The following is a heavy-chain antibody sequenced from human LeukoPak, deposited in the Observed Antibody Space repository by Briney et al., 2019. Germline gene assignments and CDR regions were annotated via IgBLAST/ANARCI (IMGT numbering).Heavy chain of an antibody. Sequence: PSETLSLTCTVSGGSISNYHWGWLRQPPGKGLEWIGYIYYSGSTNDNPSLKSRVTISVDMSKNQFSLKLRSVTAADTAVYYCARARNYYDNSGYYYEGDAFDIWGQGTMVTVFS. CDR1: GGSISNYH. V-gene: IGHV4-59*01. D-gene: IGHD3-22*01. CDR3: ARARNYYDNSGYYYEGDAFDI. J-gene: IGHJ3*02. CDR2: IYYSGST.